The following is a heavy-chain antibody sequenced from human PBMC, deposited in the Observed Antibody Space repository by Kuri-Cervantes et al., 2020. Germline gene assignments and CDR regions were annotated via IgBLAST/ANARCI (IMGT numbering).Heavy chain of an antibody. J-gene: IGHJ3*02. V-gene: IGHV3-23*01. D-gene: IGHD3-10*01. CDR3: AKPHYYGSGSYYRGAGPADAFDI. CDR1: GFTFSSYA. CDR2: ISGSGGST. Sequence: GSLRLSCAASGFTFSSYAMSWVRQAPGKGLEWVSAISGSGGSTYYADSVKGRFTISRDNSKNTLYLQMNSLRAEDTAVYYCAKPHYYGSGSYYRGAGPADAFDIWGQGTMVTVSS.